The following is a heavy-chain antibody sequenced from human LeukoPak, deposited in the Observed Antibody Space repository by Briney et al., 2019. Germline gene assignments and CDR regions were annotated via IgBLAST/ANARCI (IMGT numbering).Heavy chain of an antibody. J-gene: IGHJ3*02. Sequence: PGGSLRLSCAASGFTFDDYAMHWVRQAPGKGLEWVSLISGDGATTYYAASVKGRFTISRDNKKNVPYLQMNNLGTEDTALFYCAKDLSSVFDALNIWGQGTLVTVSS. D-gene: IGHD3-10*01. CDR1: GFTFDDYA. V-gene: IGHV3-43*02. CDR3: AKDLSSVFDALNI. CDR2: ISGDGATT.